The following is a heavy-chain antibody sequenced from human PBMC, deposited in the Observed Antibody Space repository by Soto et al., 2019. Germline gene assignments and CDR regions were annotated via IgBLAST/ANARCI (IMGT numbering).Heavy chain of an antibody. V-gene: IGHV1-8*01. CDR2: MNPNSGNT. J-gene: IGHJ6*03. Sequence: QVQLVQSGAEVKKPGASVKVSCKASGYTFTSYDINWVRQATGQGLEWMGWMNPNSGNTGYAQKFQGRVTMTRNTSISTAYMELSSLRSEDTAAYYCAGVANYYYYMDVWGKGTTVTVSS. D-gene: IGHD2-15*01. CDR3: AGVANYYYYMDV. CDR1: GYTFTSYD.